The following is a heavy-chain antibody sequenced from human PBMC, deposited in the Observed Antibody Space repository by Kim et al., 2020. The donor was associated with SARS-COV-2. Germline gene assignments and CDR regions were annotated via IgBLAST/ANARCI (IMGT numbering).Heavy chain of an antibody. D-gene: IGHD3-10*01. J-gene: IGHJ4*02. CDR1: GGSISSSSYY. CDR3: ARLGFGELFLFDY. CDR2: IYYSGST. Sequence: SETLSLTCTVSGGSISSSSYYWGWIRQPPGKGLEWIGSIYYSGSTYYNPSLKSRVTISVDTSKNQFSLKLSSVTAADTAVYYCARLGFGELFLFDYWGQGTLVTVSS. V-gene: IGHV4-39*07.